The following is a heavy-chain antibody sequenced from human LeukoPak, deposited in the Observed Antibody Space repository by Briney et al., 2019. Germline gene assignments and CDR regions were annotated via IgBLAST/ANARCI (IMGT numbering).Heavy chain of an antibody. Sequence: GGSLRLSCAASGFTFSSYGMHWVRQAPGKGPEWVSHISSGGNTEYYADSVRGRFTMSRDNAKNLVYLQMNSLRDEDTAVYYCARDTVNGPFVISLDYWGQGALVTVSS. D-gene: IGHD2-8*01. J-gene: IGHJ4*02. V-gene: IGHV3-48*02. CDR3: ARDTVNGPFVISLDY. CDR1: GFTFSSYG. CDR2: ISSGGNTE.